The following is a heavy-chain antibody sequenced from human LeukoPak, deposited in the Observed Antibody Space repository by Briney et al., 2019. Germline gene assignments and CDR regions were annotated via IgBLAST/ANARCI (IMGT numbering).Heavy chain of an antibody. CDR3: ARCGYSYASYGMDV. CDR1: GFTFSSYA. V-gene: IGHV3-23*01. D-gene: IGHD5-18*01. CDR2: ISGSGGST. J-gene: IGHJ6*02. Sequence: GGSLRLSCAASGFTFSSYAMSWVRQAPGKGLEWVSAISGSGGSTYYADSVKGRFTISRDNAKNSLYLQMNSLRAEDTAVYYCARCGYSYASYGMDVWGQGTTVTVSS.